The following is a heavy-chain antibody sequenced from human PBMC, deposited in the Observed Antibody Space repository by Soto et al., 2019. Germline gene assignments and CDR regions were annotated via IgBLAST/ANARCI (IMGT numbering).Heavy chain of an antibody. D-gene: IGHD2-2*01. CDR3: ARQEVVPAAISSDFDY. CDR2: IYYSGST. V-gene: IGHV4-39*01. J-gene: IGHJ4*02. CDR1: GGSISSSSYY. Sequence: QLQLQESGPGLVKPSETLSLTCTVSGGSISSSSYYWGWIRQPPGKGLEWIGSIYYSGSTYYNPSLKSRLTISVDTSKNQFSLKLSSVTAADTAVYYCARQEVVPAAISSDFDYWGQGTLVTVSS.